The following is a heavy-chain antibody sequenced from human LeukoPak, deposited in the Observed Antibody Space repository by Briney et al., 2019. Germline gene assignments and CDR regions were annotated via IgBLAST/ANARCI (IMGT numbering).Heavy chain of an antibody. J-gene: IGHJ4*02. Sequence: PSETLSLTCTVSGGSISSSSYYWGWIRQPPGKGLEWIGSIYYSGSTYYNPSLKSRVTISVATSKNQFSLKLSSVTAADTAVYYCARHYRTGGVNRTPDYWGQGTLVTVSS. CDR2: IYYSGST. D-gene: IGHD1-14*01. CDR3: ARHYRTGGVNRTPDY. CDR1: GGSISSSSYY. V-gene: IGHV4-39*01.